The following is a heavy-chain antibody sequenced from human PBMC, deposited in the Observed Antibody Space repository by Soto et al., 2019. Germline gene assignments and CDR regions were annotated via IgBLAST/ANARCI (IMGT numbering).Heavy chain of an antibody. J-gene: IGHJ4*02. CDR2: IYYSGST. CDR3: ARGEYALGF. Sequence: SVTLSLPCNVSGGSISTSRCYWVRNRQPPGKGLEWLGDIYYSGSTNYNPSLKSRVTISVDTSKNQFSLKLSSVTASDTAEYYCARGEYALGFWGQGTLVTVSS. CDR1: GGSISTSRCY. V-gene: IGHV4-39*07. D-gene: IGHD2-2*01.